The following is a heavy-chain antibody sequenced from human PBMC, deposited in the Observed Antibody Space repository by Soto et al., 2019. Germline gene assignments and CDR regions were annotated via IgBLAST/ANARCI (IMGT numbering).Heavy chain of an antibody. V-gene: IGHV6-1*01. D-gene: IGHD3-22*01. J-gene: IGHJ4*02. Sequence: PSQTVSLTCAISGDSVSSNSAAWNWIRQSPSRGLEWLGRTYYRSKWYNDYAVSVKSRITINPDTSKNQFSLQLNSVTPEDTAVYYCARDSRLYYYDSGTFDYWGQGTLVTVSS. CDR1: GDSVSSNSAA. CDR2: TYYRSKWYN. CDR3: ARDSRLYYYDSGTFDY.